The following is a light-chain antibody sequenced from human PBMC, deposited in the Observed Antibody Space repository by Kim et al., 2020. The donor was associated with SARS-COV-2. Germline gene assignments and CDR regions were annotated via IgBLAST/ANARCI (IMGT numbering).Light chain of an antibody. CDR1: KLGYKY. J-gene: IGLJ1*01. Sequence: VSPGKTASITCSGDKLGYKYACWYQQKPGQSPVLVIYQDSKRPSGIPERFSGSNSGNTATLTISGTQAMDEADYYCQAWDSSTNYVFGTGTKVTVL. CDR3: QAWDSSTNYV. V-gene: IGLV3-1*01. CDR2: QDS.